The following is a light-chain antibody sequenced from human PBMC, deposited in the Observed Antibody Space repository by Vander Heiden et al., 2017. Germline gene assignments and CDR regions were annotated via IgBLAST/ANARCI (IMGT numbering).Light chain of an antibody. CDR1: SSNIGNNY. CDR2: DNN. CDR3: GTWDSSVSSYV. V-gene: IGLV1-51*01. Sequence: QSVLPQPPSVSAAPGQKVTIPCSGSSSNIGNNYVSWCLQFPGAAPQFLIHDNNQRPSGIPDRFSGSKSGTSATLDITGLQTGDEADYYCGTWDSSVSSYVFGSGTKFTVL. J-gene: IGLJ1*01.